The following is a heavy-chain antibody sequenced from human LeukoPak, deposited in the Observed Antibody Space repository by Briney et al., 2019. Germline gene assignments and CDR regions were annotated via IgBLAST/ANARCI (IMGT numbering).Heavy chain of an antibody. CDR2: IYYSGST. Sequence: SETLSLTCTVSGGSISSYYWSWIRQPPGKGLEWIGYIYYSGSTNYNPSLKSRVTMSVDTSKNQFSLKLSSVTAADTAVYHCARVDGRYYFGSGSYSLALDAFDIWGQGTMVAVSS. CDR1: GGSISSYY. V-gene: IGHV4-59*01. J-gene: IGHJ3*02. D-gene: IGHD3-10*01. CDR3: ARVDGRYYFGSGSYSLALDAFDI.